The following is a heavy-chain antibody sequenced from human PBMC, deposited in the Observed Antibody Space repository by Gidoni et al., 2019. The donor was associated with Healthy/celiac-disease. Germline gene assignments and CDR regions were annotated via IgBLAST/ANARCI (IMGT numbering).Heavy chain of an antibody. D-gene: IGHD7-27*01. Sequence: QVQLVQSGAEVKKPGSSVKVSCKASGRTLSSYAISLVRQAPGQGLEGMEGIITIVGTANYAQKVQGRVTITADESTSTAYMELSSLRSEDTAVYYCARGGIRPNWFWFDPWGQGTLVTVSS. V-gene: IGHV1-69*01. CDR3: ARGGIRPNWFWFDP. CDR2: IITIVGTA. J-gene: IGHJ5*02. CDR1: GRTLSSYA.